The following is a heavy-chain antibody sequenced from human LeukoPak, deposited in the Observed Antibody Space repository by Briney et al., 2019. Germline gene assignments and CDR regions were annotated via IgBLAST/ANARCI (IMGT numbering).Heavy chain of an antibody. CDR2: IYYSGST. CDR1: GGSISSYY. J-gene: IGHJ3*02. CDR3: ARVRYDILTGYYGDAFDI. Sequence: SETLSLTCTVSGGSISSYYWSWIRQPPGKGLEWIGYIYYSGSTNYNPSLKSRVTISVDTSKNQFSLKLSSVTAADTAVYCCARVRYDILTGYYGDAFDIWGQGTMVTVSS. D-gene: IGHD3-9*01. V-gene: IGHV4-59*01.